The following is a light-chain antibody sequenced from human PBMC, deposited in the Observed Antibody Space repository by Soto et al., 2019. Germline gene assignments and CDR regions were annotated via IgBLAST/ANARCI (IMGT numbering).Light chain of an antibody. CDR3: QQRSDWPPFT. Sequence: EIVLTQSPATLSLSPGERATLSCRASQSVNSYLAWYQQKPGQAPRLLIYDASNRATGIPARFSGSGSGTYFTLTISSLEPEDFAVYYCQQRSDWPPFTFGPGTKVDIK. J-gene: IGKJ3*01. CDR1: QSVNSY. V-gene: IGKV3-11*01. CDR2: DAS.